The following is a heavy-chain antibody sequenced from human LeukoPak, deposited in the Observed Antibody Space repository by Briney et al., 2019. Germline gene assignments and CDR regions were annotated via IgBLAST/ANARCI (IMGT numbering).Heavy chain of an antibody. CDR2: IYSNGVT. CDR1: GFAVSKNY. Sequence: GGSLRLSCAASGFAVSKNYMTWVRQAPGRGLEWVSIIYSNGVTYYADSVKGRFTISRDYSKNTVYLQMDSLRAEDTAVYYCARDPLPWITQHYFDYWGQGTLVTVSS. V-gene: IGHV3-66*03. J-gene: IGHJ4*02. D-gene: IGHD3-16*01. CDR3: ARDPLPWITQHYFDY.